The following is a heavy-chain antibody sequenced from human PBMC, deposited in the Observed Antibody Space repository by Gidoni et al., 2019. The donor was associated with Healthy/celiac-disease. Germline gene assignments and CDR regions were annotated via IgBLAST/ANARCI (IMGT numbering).Heavy chain of an antibody. V-gene: IGHV3-23*01. CDR3: AKGGNDFWSPHYFDY. CDR2: ISGSGGST. D-gene: IGHD3-3*01. J-gene: IGHJ4*02. Sequence: EVQLLESGGGLVQPGGSLRLSCAAAGFTFSSYAMSWVRQAPGKGLEWVSAISGSGGSTYYADSVKGRFTISRDNSKNTLYLQMNSLRAEDTAVYYCAKGGNDFWSPHYFDYWGQGTLVTVSS. CDR1: GFTFSSYA.